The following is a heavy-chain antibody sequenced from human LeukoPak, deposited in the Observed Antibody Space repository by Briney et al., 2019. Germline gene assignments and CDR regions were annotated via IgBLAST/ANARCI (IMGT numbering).Heavy chain of an antibody. J-gene: IGHJ4*02. Sequence: SVKVSCKASGGTFSSYAISWVRQAPGQGPEWMGGIIPIFGTANYAQKFQGRVTITADKSTSTAYMELSSLRSEDTAVYYCAIEGRSSWLRDRYYFDYWGQGTLVTVSS. CDR1: GGTFSSYA. D-gene: IGHD6-13*01. CDR2: IIPIFGTA. CDR3: AIEGRSSWLRDRYYFDY. V-gene: IGHV1-69*06.